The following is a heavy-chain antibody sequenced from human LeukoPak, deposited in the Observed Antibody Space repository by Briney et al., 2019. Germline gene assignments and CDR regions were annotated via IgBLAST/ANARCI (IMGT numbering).Heavy chain of an antibody. CDR3: AREGGLIAAAGYFDY. J-gene: IGHJ4*02. V-gene: IGHV4-34*01. D-gene: IGHD6-13*01. Sequence: SETLSLTCAVYGGSFSGYYWSWIRQPPGKGLEWIGEINHRGSTNYNPSLKSRVTISVDTSKNQFSLKLSSVTAADTAVYYCAREGGLIAAAGYFDYWGQGTLVTVSS. CDR2: INHRGST. CDR1: GGSFSGYY.